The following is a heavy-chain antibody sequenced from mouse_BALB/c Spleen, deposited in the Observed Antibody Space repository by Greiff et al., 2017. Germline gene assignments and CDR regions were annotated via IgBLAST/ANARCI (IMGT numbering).Heavy chain of an antibody. D-gene: IGHD2-3*01. Sequence: VKLVESGAELVRPGASVTLSCKASGYTFTDYEMHWVKQTPVHGLEWIGAIDPETGGTAYNQKFKGKATLTADKSSSTAYMELRSLTSEDSAVYYCTRDGYYAWFAYWGQGTLVTVSA. CDR3: TRDGYYAWFAY. V-gene: IGHV1-15*01. J-gene: IGHJ3*01. CDR2: IDPETGGT. CDR1: GYTFTDYE.